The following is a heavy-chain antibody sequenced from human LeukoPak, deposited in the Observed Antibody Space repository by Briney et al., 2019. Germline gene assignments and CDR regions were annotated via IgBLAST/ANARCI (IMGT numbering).Heavy chain of an antibody. V-gene: IGHV5-51*01. D-gene: IGHD6-13*01. Sequence: GESLKISCKGSGYSFTTYWIGWVRQMPGKGLEWMGIIYPGDSDTRYSPSFQGQVTISADKSISTAYLQWSSLKASDTAMYYCARHYPAADAYYYYYMDVWGKGTTVTVSS. CDR2: IYPGDSDT. CDR1: GYSFTTYW. J-gene: IGHJ6*03. CDR3: ARHYPAADAYYYYYMDV.